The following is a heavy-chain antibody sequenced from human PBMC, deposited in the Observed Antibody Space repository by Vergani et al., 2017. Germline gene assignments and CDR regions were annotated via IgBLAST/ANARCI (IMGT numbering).Heavy chain of an antibody. J-gene: IGHJ6*03. CDR1: GGSISSSSYY. Sequence: QLQLQESGPGLVKPSETLSLTCTVSGGSISSSSYYWGLIRQPPGKGLEWIGSIYYSGSTYYNPSLKSRVTISVDTSKNQFSLKLSSVTAADTAVYYCARTGTTRYYYYMDVWGKGTTVTVSS. V-gene: IGHV4-39*07. CDR2: IYYSGST. CDR3: ARTGTTRYYYYMDV. D-gene: IGHD1-1*01.